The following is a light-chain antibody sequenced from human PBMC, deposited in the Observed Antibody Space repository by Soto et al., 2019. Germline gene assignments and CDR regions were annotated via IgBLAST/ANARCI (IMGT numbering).Light chain of an antibody. J-gene: IGKJ1*01. Sequence: EHGLTQSPGTLSFSPGERATLSCRARPSVDSKYLAWYQQKTGQAPRILIYDISSRAACIPDRFSGSGSGTDVTLTISRQEHEDFAVYYCQRYDTSKTFGQGTKVDIK. CDR3: QRYDTSKT. CDR1: PSVDSKY. V-gene: IGKV3-20*01. CDR2: DIS.